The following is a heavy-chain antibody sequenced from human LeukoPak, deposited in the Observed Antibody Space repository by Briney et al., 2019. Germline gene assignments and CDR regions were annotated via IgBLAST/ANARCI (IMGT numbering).Heavy chain of an antibody. J-gene: IGHJ4*02. Sequence: HPGGSLRLSCAASGFTFDDYAMHWVRQAPGKCLEWVSLISGDGGSTYYADSVKGRFTISRDNSKNSLYLQMNSLRTEDTALYYCAKDTLWGELSHFDYWGQGTLVTVSS. CDR1: GFTFDDYA. V-gene: IGHV3-43*02. D-gene: IGHD3-16*01. CDR3: AKDTLWGELSHFDY. CDR2: ISGDGGST.